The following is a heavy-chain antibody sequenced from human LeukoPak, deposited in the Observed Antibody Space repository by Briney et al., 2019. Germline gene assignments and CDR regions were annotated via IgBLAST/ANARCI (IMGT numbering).Heavy chain of an antibody. Sequence: ASVKVSCKASGYTFTSYDINWVRQATGQGLEWMGWMNPNSGNTGYAQKFQGRITMTRNTSISTAYMELRSLRSEDTAVYYCARGREYSTGPGFDYWGQGTLVTVSS. CDR2: MNPNSGNT. CDR3: ARGREYSTGPGFDY. J-gene: IGHJ4*02. CDR1: GYTFTSYD. V-gene: IGHV1-8*01. D-gene: IGHD2-8*02.